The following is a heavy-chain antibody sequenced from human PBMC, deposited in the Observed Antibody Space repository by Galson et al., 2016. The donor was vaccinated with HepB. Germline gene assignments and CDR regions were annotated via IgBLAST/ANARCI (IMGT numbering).Heavy chain of an antibody. V-gene: IGHV4-59*13. Sequence: SETLSLTCTVSGGSISSYYWSWIRQPPGKGLEWLGYIYYSGCTSYNPSLKSRVPISVDKSKNQFSLKLSSVTAADTAVYYCARDPGYSYGYGHYYYGMDVWGQGTTVTVSS. CDR1: GGSISSYY. CDR2: IYYSGCT. CDR3: ARDPGYSYGYGHYYYGMDV. J-gene: IGHJ6*02. D-gene: IGHD5-18*01.